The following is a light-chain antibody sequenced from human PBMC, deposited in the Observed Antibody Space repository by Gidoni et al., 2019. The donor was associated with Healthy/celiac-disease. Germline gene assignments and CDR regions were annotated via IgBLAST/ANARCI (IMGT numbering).Light chain of an antibody. J-gene: IGKJ2*01. V-gene: IGKV1-5*01. Sequence: DIQMTQSPSTLSASVGDRVTITCRASQSSSNWLAWYQQKPGKAPKLLIYDASSLESRVQSRFSGSGSCTEFTLTISSLQPDDFATYYCQQYNSYSPYTIGQGTKLEIK. CDR3: QQYNSYSPYT. CDR1: QSSSNW. CDR2: DAS.